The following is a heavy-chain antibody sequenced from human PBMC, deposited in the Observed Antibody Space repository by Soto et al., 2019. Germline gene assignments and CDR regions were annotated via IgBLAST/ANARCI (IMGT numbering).Heavy chain of an antibody. CDR1: GFTLSDYA. CDR2: ISGSGGST. V-gene: IGHV3-23*01. CDR3: AKNVWGITIFGGMDV. J-gene: IGHJ6*02. Sequence: PGGSLRLSCAGSGFTLSDYAMTWVRQGPGKGLEWVSAISGSGGSTYYADSVKGRFTISRDNSKNTLYLQMNSLSAEDTAVYYCAKNVWGITIFGGMDVWGQGTTVTVSS. D-gene: IGHD3-9*01.